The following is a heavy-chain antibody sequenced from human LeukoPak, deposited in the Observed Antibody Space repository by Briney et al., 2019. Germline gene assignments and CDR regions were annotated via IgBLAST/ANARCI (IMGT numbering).Heavy chain of an antibody. J-gene: IGHJ4*02. CDR2: ISSRGSSI. Sequence: GGSLRLSCAASGFTFSDYYMGWIRQAPGKGLEWVSYISSRGSSIYYADSVRGRFTLSRDNAKNSLFLQMSSLRAEDTAVYYCARDRWTSKYYFDYWGQGTLVTVSS. V-gene: IGHV3-11*01. CDR1: GFTFSDYY. D-gene: IGHD3/OR15-3a*01. CDR3: ARDRWTSKYYFDY.